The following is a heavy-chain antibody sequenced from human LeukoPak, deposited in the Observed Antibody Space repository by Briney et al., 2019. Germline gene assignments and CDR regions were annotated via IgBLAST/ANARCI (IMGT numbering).Heavy chain of an antibody. CDR3: ARSGGSGRASGTTLGAFDI. CDR2: IYYSGST. Sequence: SETLSLTCTVSGGSISTNSFYWGWIRQPPGKGLEWIGNIYYSGSTYYNPSLKSRVTISVDTSKNQFSLRVNSVTAADTAVYYCARSGGSGRASGTTLGAFDIWGQGTMVTVSS. V-gene: IGHV4-39*07. J-gene: IGHJ3*02. CDR1: GGSISTNSFY. D-gene: IGHD2/OR15-2a*01.